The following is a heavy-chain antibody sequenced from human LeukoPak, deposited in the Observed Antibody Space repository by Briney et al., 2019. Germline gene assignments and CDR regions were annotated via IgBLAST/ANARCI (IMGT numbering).Heavy chain of an antibody. CDR2: INAGNGNT. V-gene: IGHV1-3*01. Sequence: ASVKVSCKASGYTFTSYAMHWVRQAPGQRLEWMGWINAGNGNTKYSQKFQGRVTITRDTSASTAYMELSSLRSEDTAVYYCAKDLLTAYHTYYYYYMDAWGKGTTVTVSS. CDR1: GYTFTSYA. D-gene: IGHD3-9*01. CDR3: AKDLLTAYHTYYYYYMDA. J-gene: IGHJ6*03.